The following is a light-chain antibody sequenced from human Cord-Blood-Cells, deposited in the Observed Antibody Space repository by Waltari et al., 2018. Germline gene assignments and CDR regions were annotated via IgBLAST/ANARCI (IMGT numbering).Light chain of an antibody. V-gene: IGLV2-23*01. CDR1: SSDVVSYNL. CDR2: EGS. Sequence: QSALTQPASVSGSPGQSITISCTGTSSDVVSYNLVSWYQQHPGKAPKLMIYEGSKRPSGFSNRFSGSKAGNTASLTISGLQAEDEAYYYCCSYAGSSTLVVFGGGTKLTVL. CDR3: CSYAGSSTLVV. J-gene: IGLJ3*02.